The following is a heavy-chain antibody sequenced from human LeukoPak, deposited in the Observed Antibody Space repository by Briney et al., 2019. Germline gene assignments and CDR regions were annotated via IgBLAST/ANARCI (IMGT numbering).Heavy chain of an antibody. CDR2: IYYSGST. CDR1: GGSISSYY. V-gene: IGHV4-59*08. D-gene: IGHD3-10*01. CDR3: ARIITMVRGVILGPYYYYMDV. J-gene: IGHJ6*03. Sequence: SETLSLTCTVSGGSISSYYWSWIRQPPGKGLEWIGYIYYSGSTNYNPSLKSRVTISVDTSKNQFSLKPSSVTAADTAVYYCARIITMVRGVILGPYYYYMDVWGKGTTVTVSS.